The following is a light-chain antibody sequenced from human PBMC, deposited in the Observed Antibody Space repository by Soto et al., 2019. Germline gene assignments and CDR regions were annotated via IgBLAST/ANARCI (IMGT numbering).Light chain of an antibody. CDR1: SSNIGSET. CDR2: SSN. CDR3: AAWDDSLNACV. V-gene: IGLV1-44*01. J-gene: IGLJ1*01. Sequence: QSALTQPPSASGTPGQRVSISCSGISSNIGSETVNWYQQFPGTAPKLLIYSSNQRPSGVPDRFSGSKSGTSAFLDISVLQSEDEAEYYCAAWDDSLNACVFGTGTKVTVL.